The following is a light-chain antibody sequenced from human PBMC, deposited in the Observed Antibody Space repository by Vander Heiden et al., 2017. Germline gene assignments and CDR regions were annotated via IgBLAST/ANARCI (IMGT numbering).Light chain of an antibody. Sequence: EIVLPQSPATLSLSPGERATLSCRASPRVSSYLAWYQQKPGQAPRLLIYDASNRATGIPARFSGSGSGTDFTLSISSLEPEDFAVYYCQQRSNWPPLTFGGGTKVEIK. CDR1: PRVSSY. V-gene: IGKV3-11*01. CDR3: QQRSNWPPLT. J-gene: IGKJ4*01. CDR2: DAS.